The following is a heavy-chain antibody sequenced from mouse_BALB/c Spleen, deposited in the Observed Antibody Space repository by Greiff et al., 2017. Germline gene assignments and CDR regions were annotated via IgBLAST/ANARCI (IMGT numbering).Heavy chain of an antibody. D-gene: IGHD2-1*01. CDR1: GFSLTSYG. V-gene: IGHV2-9*02. CDR2: IWAGGST. CDR3: ASTYGNWFAY. Sequence: QVQLKESGPGLVAPSQSLSITCTVSGFSLTSYGVHWVRQPPGKGLEWLGVIWAGGSTNYNSALMSRLSISKDNSKSQVFLKMNSLQTDDTAMYYCASTYGNWFAYWGQGTLVTVSA. J-gene: IGHJ3*01.